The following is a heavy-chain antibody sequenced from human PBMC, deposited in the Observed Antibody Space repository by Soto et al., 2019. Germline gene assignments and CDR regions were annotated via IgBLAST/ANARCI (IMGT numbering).Heavy chain of an antibody. CDR1: GFTFDDYA. J-gene: IGHJ5*02. Sequence: EVQLVESGGGLVQPGRSLRLSCAASGFTFDDYAMHWVRQAPGKGLEWVSGISWNSGSIGYADSVKGRFTISRDNAKNSLYLQMNRLRAEDTALYYCAKDRLPLLSTSCYLDPWGQGTLVTVSS. CDR2: ISWNSGSI. V-gene: IGHV3-9*01. CDR3: AKDRLPLLSTSCYLDP. D-gene: IGHD2-2*01.